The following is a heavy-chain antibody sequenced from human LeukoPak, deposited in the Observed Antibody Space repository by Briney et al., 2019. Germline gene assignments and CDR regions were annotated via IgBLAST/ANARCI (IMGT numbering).Heavy chain of an antibody. J-gene: IGHJ4*02. V-gene: IGHV4-34*01. D-gene: IGHD3-22*01. CDR2: INHSGST. Sequence: SETLSLTCAVYGGSFSGYYWSWIRQPPGKGLEWIGEINHSGSTNYNPSLKSRVTRSVDTSKNHFSLELSSVTAADTAVYYCARARHYYDSSGYYPYFDYWGQGTLVTVSS. CDR1: GGSFSGYY. CDR3: ARARHYYDSSGYYPYFDY.